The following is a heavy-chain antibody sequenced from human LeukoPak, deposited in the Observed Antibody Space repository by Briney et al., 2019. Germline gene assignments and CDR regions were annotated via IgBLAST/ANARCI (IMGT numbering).Heavy chain of an antibody. CDR2: IYYSGST. V-gene: IGHV4-30-4*08. J-gene: IGHJ5*02. CDR3: ARGITMVRGAFNWFDP. CDR1: GGSISSGDYY. Sequence: PSQTLSLTCTVSGGSISSGDYYWSWIRQPPGKGLEWIGYIYYSGSTYYNPSLKSRVTISVDTSKNQFSLKLSSVTAADTAVYYCARGITMVRGAFNWFDPWGQGTLVTVSS. D-gene: IGHD3-10*01.